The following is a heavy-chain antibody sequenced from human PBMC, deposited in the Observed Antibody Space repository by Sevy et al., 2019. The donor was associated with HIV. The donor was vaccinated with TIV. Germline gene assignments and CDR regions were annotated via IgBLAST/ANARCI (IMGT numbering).Heavy chain of an antibody. CDR3: ARGDSSSWYNYYYYMDV. CDR2: INSDGSST. V-gene: IGHV3-74*01. J-gene: IGHJ6*03. Sequence: GSLRLSCAASGFTFSSYWMHWVRQAPGKGLVWVSGINSDGSSTSYADSVKGRFTISRDNAKNTLYLQMNSLRAEDTAVYYCARGDSSSWYNYYYYMDVWVKGTTVTVSS. CDR1: GFTFSSYW. D-gene: IGHD6-13*01.